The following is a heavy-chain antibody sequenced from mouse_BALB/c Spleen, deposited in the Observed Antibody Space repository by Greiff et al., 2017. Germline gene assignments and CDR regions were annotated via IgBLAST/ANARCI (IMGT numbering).Heavy chain of an antibody. CDR2: ISTYYGNT. CDR3: ARCYYGSSLYAMVY. J-gene: IGHJ4*01. V-gene: IGHV1-67*01. D-gene: IGHD1-1*01. Sequence: QVQLQQSGPELVRPGVSVKISCKGSGYTFTDYAMPWVKQSHAKSLEWIGVISTYYGNTNYNQKFKGKATMTVDKSSSTAYMELARLTSEDSAIYYCARCYYGSSLYAMVYWGQGTSVTVAS. CDR1: GYTFTDYA.